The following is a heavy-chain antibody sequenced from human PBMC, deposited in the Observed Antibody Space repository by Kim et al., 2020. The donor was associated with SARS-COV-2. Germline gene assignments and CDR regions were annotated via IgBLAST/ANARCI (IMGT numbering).Heavy chain of an antibody. D-gene: IGHD2-15*01. V-gene: IGHV4-59*09. CDR3: ARGTPRFDP. Sequence: GRTNYNPSLKSRVTISVDTSKNQFSLKLSSVTAADTAVYYCARGTPRFDPWGQGTLVTVSS. J-gene: IGHJ5*02. CDR2: GRT.